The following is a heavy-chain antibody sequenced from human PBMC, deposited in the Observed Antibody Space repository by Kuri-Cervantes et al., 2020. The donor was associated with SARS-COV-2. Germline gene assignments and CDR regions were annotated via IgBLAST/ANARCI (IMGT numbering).Heavy chain of an antibody. CDR1: GGSISSGGYY. CDR2: IYYSGST. Sequence: SETLSLTCTVSGGSISSGGYYWSWIRQHPGKGLEWIGYIYYSGSTYYNPSLKSRVTISVDTSKNQFSLKLSSVTAADTAVYYCARGNELWGNHFDYWGQGTLVTVSS. V-gene: IGHV4-31*03. D-gene: IGHD5-18*01. J-gene: IGHJ4*02. CDR3: ARGNELWGNHFDY.